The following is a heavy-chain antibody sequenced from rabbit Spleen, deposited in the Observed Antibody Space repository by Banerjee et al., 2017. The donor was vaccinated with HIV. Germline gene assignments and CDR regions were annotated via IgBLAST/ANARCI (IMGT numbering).Heavy chain of an antibody. D-gene: IGHD7-1*01. CDR1: GFSFSTTYW. CDR3: ARDLGYAGYAGYAYYFNL. J-gene: IGHJ4*01. V-gene: IGHV1S40*01. Sequence: QSLEESGGGLVKPGGTLTLTCTASGFSFSTTYWICWVRQAPGKGLEWIACIDTGSSGFTYFATWAKGRFTCSKTSSTTVTLQMTSLTAADTATYFCARDLGYAGYAGYAYYFNLWGQGTLVTVS. CDR2: IDTGSSGFT.